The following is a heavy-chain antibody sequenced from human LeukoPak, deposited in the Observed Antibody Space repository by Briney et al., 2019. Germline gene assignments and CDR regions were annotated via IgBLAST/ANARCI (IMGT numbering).Heavy chain of an antibody. CDR3: ARGGAYYGSGTYSPGDY. Sequence: GGSLRLSCAASGFTFSNYAMHWVRQAPGKGLEWVAVISFDGSIKYYADSVKGRFTFSRDNSKNTLYLQMNSLRAEDTAVYYCARGGAYYGSGTYSPGDYWGQGTLVTVSS. J-gene: IGHJ4*02. D-gene: IGHD3-10*01. CDR1: GFTFSNYA. CDR2: ISFDGSIK. V-gene: IGHV3-30-3*01.